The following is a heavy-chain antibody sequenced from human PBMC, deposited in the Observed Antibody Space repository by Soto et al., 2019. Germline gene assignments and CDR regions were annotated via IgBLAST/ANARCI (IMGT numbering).Heavy chain of an antibody. J-gene: IGHJ6*02. CDR1: GFTFSSYV. CDR3: VKDHVPTTGTTTSYYYGMDV. D-gene: IGHD1-1*01. CDR2: ISSNGGGT. Sequence: EMRLVESGGGLVQRGGSLRLSCSASGFTFSSYVMHWVRQAPGKGLKYVSGISSNGGGTYYADSVKGRFTISRDNSKNKVYLQMSSLRPEDTAVYYCVKDHVPTTGTTTSYYYGMDVWGQGTTVTVSS. V-gene: IGHV3-64D*06.